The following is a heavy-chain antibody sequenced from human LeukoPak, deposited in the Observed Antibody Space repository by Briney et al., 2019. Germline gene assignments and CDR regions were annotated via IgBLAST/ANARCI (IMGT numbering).Heavy chain of an antibody. CDR3: ANPWGLGWYFDL. CDR2: IKQDGSEK. J-gene: IGHJ2*01. Sequence: GGSLRLSCAASGFTFSSYWMSWVRQVPGKGLEWVANIKQDGSEKDYLDSVKGRFTISRDNAKNSLYLQMNSLRVEDTAVYYCANPWGLGWYFDLWGRGTLVTVSS. V-gene: IGHV3-7*01. CDR1: GFTFSSYW. D-gene: IGHD7-27*01.